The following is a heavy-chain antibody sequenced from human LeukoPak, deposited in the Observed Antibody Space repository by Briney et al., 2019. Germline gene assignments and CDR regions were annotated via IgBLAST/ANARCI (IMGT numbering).Heavy chain of an antibody. Sequence: GESLKISCKGSGYTFTSYWIGWVRQMHGKGLEWMGIIYPGDSDTKYSPSFQGQVTISVDKSISTAYLQWSSLKASDTATYYCARHVEGDWEDYYMDVWGKGTTVTVSS. J-gene: IGHJ6*03. V-gene: IGHV5-51*01. CDR1: GYTFTSYW. CDR3: ARHVEGDWEDYYMDV. D-gene: IGHD2-21*02. CDR2: IYPGDSDT.